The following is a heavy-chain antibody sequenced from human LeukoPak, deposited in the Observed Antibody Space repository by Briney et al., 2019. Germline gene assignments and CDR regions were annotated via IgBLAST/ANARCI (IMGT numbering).Heavy chain of an antibody. CDR3: IRYGYNLAEYYQH. V-gene: IGHV3-15*07. CDR1: GFIFSNAW. CDR2: IKSKTDGGTT. Sequence: GGSLRLSCAASGFIFSNAWMNWVRQAPGKGLEWLGHIKSKTDGGTTDYAAPVKGRFTISRDDSKNTLYLQMNSLKTEDTAVYYCIRYGYNLAEYYQHWGQGTLVTVSS. D-gene: IGHD5-24*01. J-gene: IGHJ1*01.